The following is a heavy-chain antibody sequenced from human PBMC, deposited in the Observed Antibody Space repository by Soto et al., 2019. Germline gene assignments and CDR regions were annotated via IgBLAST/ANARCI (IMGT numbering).Heavy chain of an antibody. CDR2: IYHSGST. Sequence: QVQLQESGPGLVKPSGTLSLTCAVSGGSISSSNWWSWVRQPRGKGLEWIGEIYHSGSTNYNPSHKTRVTISVDKCKNQFALKLISVTAADTAVYYCAREVDYGDYCDYWGQGTLVTVSS. D-gene: IGHD4-17*01. J-gene: IGHJ4*02. CDR3: AREVDYGDYCDY. V-gene: IGHV4-4*02. CDR1: GGSISSSNW.